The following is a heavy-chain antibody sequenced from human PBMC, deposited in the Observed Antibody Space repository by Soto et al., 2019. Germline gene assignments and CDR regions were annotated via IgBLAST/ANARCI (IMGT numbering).Heavy chain of an antibody. Sequence: QVQLQESGPGLVKPSQTLSLTCTVSGGSISSGGYYWSWIRQHPGKGLEGIGYIYYSGSTYYNPSLESRVTISVDTSKNQFSLKLSSVAAADTAVYYCASEPTRTYCSRGSCYSGGFDYWGQGTLVTVSS. D-gene: IGHD2-15*01. CDR1: GGSISSGGYY. CDR2: IYYSGST. J-gene: IGHJ4*02. CDR3: ASEPTRTYCSRGSCYSGGFDY. V-gene: IGHV4-31*03.